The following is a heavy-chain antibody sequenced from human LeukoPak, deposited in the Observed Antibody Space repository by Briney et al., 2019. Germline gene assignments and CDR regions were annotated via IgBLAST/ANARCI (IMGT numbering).Heavy chain of an antibody. CDR1: GFTFSSYW. CDR2: ISGDGRNI. Sequence: GGSLRLSCVASGFTFSSYWMHWVRQDPRKGLVWVSRISGDGRNIHYADSVRGRFTISRDNAKNTLYLQMNTLRVEDTAVYYCTRDLMDYDVSTGLHHYYMDVWGQGTTVTVSS. D-gene: IGHD3-9*01. J-gene: IGHJ6*02. V-gene: IGHV3-74*01. CDR3: TRDLMDYDVSTGLHHYYMDV.